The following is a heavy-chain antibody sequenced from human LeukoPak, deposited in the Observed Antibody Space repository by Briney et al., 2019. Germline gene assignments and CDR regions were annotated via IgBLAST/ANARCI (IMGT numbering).Heavy chain of an antibody. CDR3: ARRGYCSSTSCYEYWFDP. J-gene: IGHJ5*02. CDR2: IYYSGST. V-gene: IGHV4-39*01. D-gene: IGHD2-2*01. CDR1: GGSISSSRYY. Sequence: SETLSLTCSVSGGSISSSRYYWGRIPQPPGKGLEWIGLIYYSGSTYYNPSLKSRLTISVDTSKNQLSLKLSSVTDTDTGVYYCARRGYCSSTSCYEYWFDPWGQGTLVTVSS.